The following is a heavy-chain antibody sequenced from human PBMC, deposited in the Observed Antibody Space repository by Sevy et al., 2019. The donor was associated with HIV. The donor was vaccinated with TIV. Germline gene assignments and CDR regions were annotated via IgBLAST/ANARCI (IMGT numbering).Heavy chain of an antibody. D-gene: IGHD3-10*01. CDR2: VSGTGSST. CDR3: AKALSGSGNYYFDN. CDR1: GFTFSSYA. J-gene: IGHJ4*02. V-gene: IGHV3-23*01. Sequence: GGSLRLSCAASGFTFSSYAMTWVRQAPGKGLEWVSTVSGTGSSTYYPDSVKGRFSISRDNSKNTLYPQMNSLRAEDTAVYYCAKALSGSGNYYFDNWGQGTLVTVSS.